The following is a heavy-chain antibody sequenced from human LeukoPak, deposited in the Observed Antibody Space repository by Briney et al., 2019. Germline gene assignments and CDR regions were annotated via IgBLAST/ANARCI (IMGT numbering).Heavy chain of an antibody. V-gene: IGHV3-30*04. CDR3: VIGPRQKRGLNPY. Sequence: GGSLRLSCAASGFTFSSNAMHWVRQAPGKGLEWVAVISYDGSNKYYADSVKDRFTISRDNSKNTLYLQMNSLRAEDSAIYYCVIGPRQKRGLNPYWGQGTPVTVSS. CDR2: ISYDGSNK. J-gene: IGHJ4*02. D-gene: IGHD3/OR15-3a*01. CDR1: GFTFSSNA.